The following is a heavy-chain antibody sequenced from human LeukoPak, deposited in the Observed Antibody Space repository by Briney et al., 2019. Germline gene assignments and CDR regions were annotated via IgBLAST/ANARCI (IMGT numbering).Heavy chain of an antibody. V-gene: IGHV3-23*01. Sequence: GGSLRLSCAASGFTFSSYGMSWVRQAPGKGLEWVSAISGSGGSTYYADSVKGRFTISRDNSKNTLYLQMNSLRAEDTAVYYCAKDRIVGATTYYYYYMDVWGKGTRVTISS. CDR1: GFTFSSYG. CDR3: AKDRIVGATTYYYYYMDV. J-gene: IGHJ6*03. CDR2: ISGSGGST. D-gene: IGHD1-26*01.